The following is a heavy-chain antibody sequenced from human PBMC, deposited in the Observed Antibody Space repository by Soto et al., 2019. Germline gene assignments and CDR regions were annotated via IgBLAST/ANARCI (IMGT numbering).Heavy chain of an antibody. D-gene: IGHD2-21*01. Sequence: PVGSLRLSCAASGFTFNTYWMNWVRQAPGKGLVWVAGIKSDGTITSYADSVKGRFTMSRDNAKNTLSLQMNSLRAEDTAVYYCARLSGDHTAFFSYGMDVWGQGTTVTVSS. J-gene: IGHJ6*02. V-gene: IGHV3-74*01. CDR2: IKSDGTIT. CDR3: ARLSGDHTAFFSYGMDV. CDR1: GFTFNTYW.